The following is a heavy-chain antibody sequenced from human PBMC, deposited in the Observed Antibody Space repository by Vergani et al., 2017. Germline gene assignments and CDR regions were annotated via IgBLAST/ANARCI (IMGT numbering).Heavy chain of an antibody. V-gene: IGHV3-21*01. D-gene: IGHD5-12*01. CDR1: GFTFSSYS. Sequence: EVQLVESGGGLVKPGGSLRLSCAASGFTFSSYSMNWVRQAPGKGLEWVSSISSSSSYIYYADSVKGRFTISRDNAKNSLYLQMNSLRAEDTAVYYCAGDSWGFGGYDQGGDAFDIWGQGTMVTVSS. J-gene: IGHJ3*02. CDR2: ISSSSSYI. CDR3: AGDSWGFGGYDQGGDAFDI.